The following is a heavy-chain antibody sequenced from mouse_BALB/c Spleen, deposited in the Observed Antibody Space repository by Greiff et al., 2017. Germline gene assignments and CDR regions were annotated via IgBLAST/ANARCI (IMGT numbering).Heavy chain of an antibody. CDR3: ARRNGYDGAMDY. CDR1: GFTFSDYY. Sequence: EVKLVESGGGLVKPGGSLKLSCAASGFTFSDYYMYWVRQTPEKRLEWVATISDGGSYTYYPDSVKGRFTISRDNAKNNLYLQMSSLKSEDTAMYYCARRNGYDGAMDYWGQGTSVTVSS. D-gene: IGHD2-2*01. V-gene: IGHV5-4*02. CDR2: ISDGGSYT. J-gene: IGHJ4*01.